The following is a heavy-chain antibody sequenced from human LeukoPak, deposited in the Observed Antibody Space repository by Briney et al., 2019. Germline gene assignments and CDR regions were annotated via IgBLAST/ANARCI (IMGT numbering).Heavy chain of an antibody. CDR1: GGSFSGYY. CDR2: INHSGST. V-gene: IGHV4-34*01. CDR3: ARSPNYSNYAYYYYYGMDV. J-gene: IGHJ6*02. Sequence: SETLSLTCAVYGGSFSGYYWSWIRQPPGKGLEWIGEINHSGSTNYNPSLKGRVTISVDTSKNQFSLKLSSVTAADTAVYYCARSPNYSNYAYYYYYGMDVWGQGTTVTVSS. D-gene: IGHD4-11*01.